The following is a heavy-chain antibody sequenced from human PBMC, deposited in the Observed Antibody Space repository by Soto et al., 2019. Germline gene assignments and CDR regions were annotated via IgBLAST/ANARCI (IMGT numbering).Heavy chain of an antibody. CDR3: ARQGMAARKYYSTYLDV. V-gene: IGHV3-30-3*01. J-gene: IGHJ6*02. CDR1: GFTFKDYA. Sequence: QVQLVESGGGVVQPGRSLRLSCAASGFTFKDYAMHWVRQAPGKGLEWVTLISSDATNKYLADSVKGRFTISRDNSKNTLYQQMNSLRVEDTGLYYCARQGMAARKYYSTYLDVWGQGTTVIV. CDR2: ISSDATNK. D-gene: IGHD6-6*01.